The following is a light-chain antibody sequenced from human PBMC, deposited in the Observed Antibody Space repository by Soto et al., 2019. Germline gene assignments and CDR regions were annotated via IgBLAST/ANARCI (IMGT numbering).Light chain of an antibody. CDR3: QQYNNWPPFT. Sequence: EIVMTQSPATLSVSPGERATLSCRASQSVSGNLAWYQQKPGQAPRLLIYGASTRATGIPARFSGSGSGTEFTLTISRLQSEDFAVYFCQQYNNWPPFTFGLGTKVDIK. J-gene: IGKJ3*01. V-gene: IGKV3-15*01. CDR2: GAS. CDR1: QSVSGN.